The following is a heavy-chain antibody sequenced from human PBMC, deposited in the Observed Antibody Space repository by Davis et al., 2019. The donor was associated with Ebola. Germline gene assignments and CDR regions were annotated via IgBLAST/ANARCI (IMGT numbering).Heavy chain of an antibody. CDR3: VRDPALVVTGGGWFFGL. CDR2: IYSDTNT. CDR1: GFTVSSNY. Sequence: PGGSLRLSCAASGFTVSSNYMSWVRQAPGKGLEWVSLIYSDTNTHYADSVKGRFTVSRDNAKNSLYLQMNSLRAEDTAVYYCVRDPALVVTGGGWFFGLWGRGTLVTVSS. V-gene: IGHV3-53*01. D-gene: IGHD2-21*02. J-gene: IGHJ2*01.